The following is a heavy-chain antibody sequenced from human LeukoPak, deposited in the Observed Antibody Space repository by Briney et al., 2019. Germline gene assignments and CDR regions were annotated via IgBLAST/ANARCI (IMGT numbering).Heavy chain of an antibody. D-gene: IGHD3-3*01. CDR2: FDPEDGET. V-gene: IGHV1-24*01. J-gene: IGHJ4*02. CDR1: GYTLTELS. CDR3: ATDMPLNYDFWRVPFDY. Sequence: ASVKVSCKVSGYTLTELSMHWVRQAPGKGLEWMGGFDPEDGETIYAQKFQGRVTMTEDTSTDTAYMELSSLRSEDTAVYYCATDMPLNYDFWRVPFDYWGQGTLVTVSS.